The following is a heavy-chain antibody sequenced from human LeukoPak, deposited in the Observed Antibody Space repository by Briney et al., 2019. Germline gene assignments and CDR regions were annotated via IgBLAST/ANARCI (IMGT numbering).Heavy chain of an antibody. V-gene: IGHV3-30*18. CDR3: AKETGGFFDY. D-gene: IGHD7-27*01. J-gene: IGHJ4*02. CDR1: GFTFSSYG. CDR2: ISYDGSNK. Sequence: GGSLRLSCATSGFTFSSYGMHWVRQAPGKGLEWVAVISYDGSNKYYADSVKGRFTISRDNSKNTLYLQMNSLRAEDTAVYYCAKETGGFFDYWGQGTLVTVSS.